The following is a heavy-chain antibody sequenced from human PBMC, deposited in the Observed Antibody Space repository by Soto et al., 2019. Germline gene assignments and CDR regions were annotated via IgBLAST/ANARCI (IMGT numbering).Heavy chain of an antibody. Sequence: LKISCKGSGYTFPNFWIAWVRQMPGKGLEWMGIIYPGDSHTSYSPSFQGQVTISADKSISTAYLQWNSLKASDTATYYCARPSGRGAFDVWGQGTMVTVSS. D-gene: IGHD2-15*01. CDR2: IYPGDSHT. CDR3: ARPSGRGAFDV. J-gene: IGHJ3*01. V-gene: IGHV5-51*01. CDR1: GYTFPNFW.